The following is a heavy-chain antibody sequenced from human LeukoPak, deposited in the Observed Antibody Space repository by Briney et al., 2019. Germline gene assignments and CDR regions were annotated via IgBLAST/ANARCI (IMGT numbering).Heavy chain of an antibody. CDR2: MYHSGIT. D-gene: IGHD3-10*01. CDR3: ARLTPGKNWFDP. J-gene: IGHJ5*02. V-gene: IGHV4-38-2*02. Sequence: SETLSPTCTVSGYSINSAYYWGWIRQPPGKGLEWIGTMYHSGITYYNLSLKSRVTISVDTSKNQFSLKPNSVTAADTAVYYCARLTPGKNWFDPWGHGTLVTVS. CDR1: GYSINSAYY.